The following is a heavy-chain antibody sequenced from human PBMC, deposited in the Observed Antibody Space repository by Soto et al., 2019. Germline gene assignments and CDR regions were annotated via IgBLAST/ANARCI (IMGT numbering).Heavy chain of an antibody. CDR3: ARMYYYDSSGYDYFDY. Sequence: PSETLSLTCTVSGGSISSYYWSWIRQPPGKGLEWIGYIYYSGSTNYNPSLKSRVTISVDTSKNQFSLKLSSVTAADTAVYYCARMYYYDSSGYDYFDYWGQGTLVTVSS. CDR2: IYYSGST. V-gene: IGHV4-59*01. D-gene: IGHD3-22*01. CDR1: GGSISSYY. J-gene: IGHJ4*02.